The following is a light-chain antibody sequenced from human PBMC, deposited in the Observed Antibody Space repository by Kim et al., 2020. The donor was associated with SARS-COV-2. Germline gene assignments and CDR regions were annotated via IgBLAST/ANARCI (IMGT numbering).Light chain of an antibody. CDR3: QAWDSSTYVV. V-gene: IGLV3-1*01. CDR2: QDS. Sequence: SYELTQPPSVSVSPGQTASITCSGDKLGDKYACWYQQKPGQSPVLVIYQDSKRPSGIPERFSGYNSGNTATLTISETQAMDEADYYCQAWDSSTYVVFGG. CDR1: KLGDKY. J-gene: IGLJ2*01.